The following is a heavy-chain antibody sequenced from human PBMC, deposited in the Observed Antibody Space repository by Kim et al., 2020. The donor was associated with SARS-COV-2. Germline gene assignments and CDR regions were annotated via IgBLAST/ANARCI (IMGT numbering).Heavy chain of an antibody. J-gene: IGHJ6*03. V-gene: IGHV3-15*01. CDR2: IKSKTDGGTT. CDR3: TTDAYGFGPIKDTAMEMGYYYYYYMDV. CDR1: GFTFSNAW. Sequence: GGSLRLSCAASGFTFSNAWMSWVRQAPGKGLEWVGRIKSKTDGGTTDYAAPVKGRFTISRDDSKNTLYLQMNSLKTEDTAVYYCTTDAYGFGPIKDTAMEMGYYYYYYMDVWGKGTTVTVSS. D-gene: IGHD5-18*01.